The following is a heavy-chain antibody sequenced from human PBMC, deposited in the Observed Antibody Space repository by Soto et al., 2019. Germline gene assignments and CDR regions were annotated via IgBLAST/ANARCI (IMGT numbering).Heavy chain of an antibody. J-gene: IGHJ4*02. Sequence: QITLKESGPTLAKPTQTLTLTCTFSGFPLSTSGVGVGWIRQPPGKALEWLAVIYWDDDKSYSPSLKSRLTIPKDTSKSQVVLTMTNMDPVETATYYCAHRPRTYSGYDYYGYWGKGTVVTVSS. CDR3: AHRPRTYSGYDYYGY. CDR2: IYWDDDK. D-gene: IGHD5-12*01. CDR1: GFPLSTSGVG. V-gene: IGHV2-5*02.